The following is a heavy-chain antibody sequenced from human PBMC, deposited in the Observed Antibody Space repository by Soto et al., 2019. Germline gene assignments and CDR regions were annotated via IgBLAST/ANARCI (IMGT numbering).Heavy chain of an antibody. CDR2: ISSSSSYI. J-gene: IGHJ4*02. D-gene: IGHD3-10*01. Sequence: GKGLEWVSSISSSSSYIYYADSVKGRFTISRDNAKNSLYLQMNSLRAEDTAVYYCARGYGSGSYQIPYYFDYWGQGTLVTVSS. V-gene: IGHV3-21*01. CDR3: ARGYGSGSYQIPYYFDY.